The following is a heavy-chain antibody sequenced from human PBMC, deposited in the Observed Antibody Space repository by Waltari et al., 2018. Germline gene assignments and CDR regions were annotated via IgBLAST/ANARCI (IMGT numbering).Heavy chain of an antibody. CDR1: GVSISSSSNS. D-gene: IGHD3-10*01. CDR3: ARVSMVQGNAFDI. CDR2: IYYSGST. Sequence: QLQLPESGPGLVKPSETLSLTCTFSGVSISSSSNSWGWFRQPPGKGLEWSGSIYYSGSTYYNPSLKSRVTISVDTSKNQFSLKLSAVTAADTAVYYCARVSMVQGNAFDIWGQGTMVTVSS. J-gene: IGHJ3*02. V-gene: IGHV4-39*07.